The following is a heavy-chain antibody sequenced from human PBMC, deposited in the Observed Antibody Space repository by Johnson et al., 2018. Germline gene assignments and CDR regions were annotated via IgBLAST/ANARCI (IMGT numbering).Heavy chain of an antibody. V-gene: IGHV3-48*01. CDR2: LSSSSITI. CDR3: SMEMYYDIYRMDV. J-gene: IGHJ6*03. D-gene: IGHD3-9*01. Sequence: VQLGESGGALVQPGGSLRLSCAASGFTFSSYSMNWVRQAPGKGLEWVSCLSSSSITIYYADSVKGRFTISRDNAQNSLYLQMHSLRADDTAWFYWSMEMYYDIYRMDVWGKGTTVTVSS. CDR1: GFTFSSYS.